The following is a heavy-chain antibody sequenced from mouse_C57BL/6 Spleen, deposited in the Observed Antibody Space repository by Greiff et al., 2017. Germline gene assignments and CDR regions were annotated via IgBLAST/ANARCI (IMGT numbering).Heavy chain of an antibody. J-gene: IGHJ3*01. D-gene: IGHD2-10*01. Sequence: VQLKQSGPELVKPGASVKIPCKASGYTFTDYNMDWVKQSHGKSLEWIGDINPNNGGTIYNQKFKGKATLTVDKSSSTAYMELRSLTSEDTAVYYCARGSLLSFAYWGQGTLVTVSA. CDR3: ARGSLLSFAY. CDR1: GYTFTDYN. V-gene: IGHV1-18*01. CDR2: INPNNGGT.